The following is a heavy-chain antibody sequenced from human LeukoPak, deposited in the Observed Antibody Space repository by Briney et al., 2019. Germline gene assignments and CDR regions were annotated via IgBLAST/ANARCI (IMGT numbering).Heavy chain of an antibody. V-gene: IGHV3-48*03. J-gene: IGHJ4*02. CDR2: ISDKGDLI. CDR1: GFTFSRSE. Sequence: PGASLRLSCAASGFTFSRSEMNWVRLAPGKGLEWLSYISDKGDLIYYADSVKGRFTISRDDAKNSLYLQMNSLRAADTAVYYCARLYDGDYGYYFDYWGQGTLVTVSS. CDR3: ARLYDGDYGYYFDY. D-gene: IGHD4-17*01.